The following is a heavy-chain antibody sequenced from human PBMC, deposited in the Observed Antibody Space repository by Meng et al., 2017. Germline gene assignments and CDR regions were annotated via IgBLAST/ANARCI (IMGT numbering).Heavy chain of an antibody. CDR3: ARDGPSATLIYY. Sequence: QVQRVQSGVEVKKPGSSVKVSGKASGGIFSSYAISWVRQAHGQGLEWMGGIIPIFGTANYAQKFQGRVTITADESTSTAYMELSSLRSEDTAVYYCARDGPSATLIYYWGQGTLVTVSS. D-gene: IGHD1-26*01. J-gene: IGHJ4*02. CDR2: IIPIFGTA. CDR1: GGIFSSYA. V-gene: IGHV1-69*01.